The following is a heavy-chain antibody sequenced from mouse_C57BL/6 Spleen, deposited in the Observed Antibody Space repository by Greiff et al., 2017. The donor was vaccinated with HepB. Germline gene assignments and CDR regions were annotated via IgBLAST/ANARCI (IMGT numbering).Heavy chain of an antibody. CDR3: AHGSSYWYFDV. J-gene: IGHJ1*03. Sequence: QVQLQQSGAELVRPGTSVKVSCKASGYAFTNYLIEWVKQRPGQGLEWIGVINPGSGGTNYNEKFKGKATLTTDKSTSTAYMQLSSLTSEDYAVYFCAHGSSYWYFDVWGTGTTVTVSS. CDR2: INPGSGGT. V-gene: IGHV1-54*01. CDR1: GYAFTNYL. D-gene: IGHD1-1*01.